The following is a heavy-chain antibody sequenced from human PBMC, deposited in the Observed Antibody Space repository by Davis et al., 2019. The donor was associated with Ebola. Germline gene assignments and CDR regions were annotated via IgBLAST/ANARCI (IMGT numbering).Heavy chain of an antibody. D-gene: IGHD1-26*01. J-gene: IGHJ1*01. Sequence: SETLSLTCAVSGGSISSGSYYWSWIRQPAGKGLEWIGSIYYSGSTNYNPSLKSRVTISVDTSKNQFSLKLSSVTAADTAVYYCARPLNSGSDGYFQHWGQGTLVTVSS. CDR2: IYYSGST. V-gene: IGHV4-61*02. CDR3: ARPLNSGSDGYFQH. CDR1: GGSISSGSYY.